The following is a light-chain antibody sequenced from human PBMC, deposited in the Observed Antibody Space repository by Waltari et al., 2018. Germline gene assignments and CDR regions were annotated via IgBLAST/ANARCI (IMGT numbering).Light chain of an antibody. CDR2: GVY. Sequence: QSVLTQPRSVSGSPGQSVAISCTGTSSSVGAYDYVSWYQQYPGKAPKVMIYGVYKRPSGVPCRFSGSKSRNTASLTVAGLQAEDEADYYCCSYANAIWVFGGGTRLTVL. CDR3: CSYANAIWV. J-gene: IGLJ3*02. CDR1: SSSVGAYDY. V-gene: IGLV2-11*01.